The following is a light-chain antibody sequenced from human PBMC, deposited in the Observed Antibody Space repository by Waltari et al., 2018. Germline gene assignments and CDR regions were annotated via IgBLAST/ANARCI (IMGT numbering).Light chain of an antibody. CDR2: GAS. Sequence: EIVLTQSPGTLSLSPGERATLSCRAIQSVRGSLAWYQQKAGQAPRLLIYGASSRATGIPDRFSGSGSGTDFSLTISRLEPEDFAVYYCQHYVRLPATFGQGTKVEIK. CDR1: QSVRGS. CDR3: QHYVRLPAT. V-gene: IGKV3-20*01. J-gene: IGKJ1*01.